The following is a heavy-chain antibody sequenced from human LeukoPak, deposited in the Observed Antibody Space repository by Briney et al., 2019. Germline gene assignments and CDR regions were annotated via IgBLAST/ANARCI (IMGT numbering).Heavy chain of an antibody. CDR1: GFTFSSYG. Sequence: PGRSLRLSCAASGFTFSSYGMHWVRQAPGKGLEWVANIKQDGSEKYYVDSVKGRFTISRDNAKNSLYLQMNSLRAEDTAVYYCARHAGYCSGGSCYDDAFDIWGQGTMVTVSS. D-gene: IGHD2-15*01. CDR2: IKQDGSEK. J-gene: IGHJ3*02. V-gene: IGHV3-7*03. CDR3: ARHAGYCSGGSCYDDAFDI.